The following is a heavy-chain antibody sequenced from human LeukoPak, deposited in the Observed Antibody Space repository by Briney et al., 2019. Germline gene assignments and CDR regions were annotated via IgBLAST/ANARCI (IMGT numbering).Heavy chain of an antibody. V-gene: IGHV4-34*01. J-gene: IGHJ6*03. Sequence: SETPSLTCAVYGGSFSGYYWSWIRQPPGKGLEWIGEINHSGSTNYNPSLKSRVTISVDTSKNQFSLKLSSVTAADTAVYYCARIRGLWYCSSTSCYGYYYYMDVWGKGTTVTVSS. D-gene: IGHD2-2*01. CDR3: ARIRGLWYCSSTSCYGYYYYMDV. CDR1: GGSFSGYY. CDR2: INHSGST.